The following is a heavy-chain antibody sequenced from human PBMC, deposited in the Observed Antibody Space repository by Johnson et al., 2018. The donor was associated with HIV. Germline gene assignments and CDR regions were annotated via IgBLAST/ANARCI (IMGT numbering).Heavy chain of an antibody. V-gene: IGHV3-30*02. J-gene: IGHJ3*02. CDR2: IRYDGGNK. CDR1: GFTFSSYG. Sequence: QVLLVESGGGVVQPGGSLRLSCAASGFTFSSYGMHWVRQAPGKGLEWVAFIRYDGGNKYYADSVKGRFTISRDNSKNPLYLQMNSRRAEDTAVYYCARDEVAGAFDIWGQGTMVTVSS. CDR3: ARDEVAGAFDI.